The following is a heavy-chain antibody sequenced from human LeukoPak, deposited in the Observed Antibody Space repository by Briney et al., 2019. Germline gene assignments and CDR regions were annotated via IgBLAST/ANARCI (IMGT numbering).Heavy chain of an antibody. CDR2: ISYDGSNN. D-gene: IGHD3-22*01. Sequence: GGSLRLSCAASGFTFSSYGMHWVRQAPGKGLEWVAVISYDGSNNYYADSVKGRFTISRDNSKNTLYLQMNSLRAEDTAVYYCAKGRDYYDSSGLFDYWGQGTLVTVSS. CDR3: AKGRDYYDSSGLFDY. J-gene: IGHJ4*02. CDR1: GFTFSSYG. V-gene: IGHV3-30*18.